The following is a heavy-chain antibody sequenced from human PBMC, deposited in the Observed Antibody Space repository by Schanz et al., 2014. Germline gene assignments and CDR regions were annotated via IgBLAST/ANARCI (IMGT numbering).Heavy chain of an antibody. CDR3: ARVPYGSGSYWDY. V-gene: IGHV3-33*08. CDR2: IWYDENNK. Sequence: PGGSLRLSCAASGFTFSDHYMDWVRQAPGKGLEWVAVIWYDENNKYYADSVKGRFTISRENAKNSLYLQMNSLRAGDTAVYYCARVPYGSGSYWDYWGQGTLVTVSS. CDR1: GFTFSDHY. J-gene: IGHJ4*02. D-gene: IGHD3-10*01.